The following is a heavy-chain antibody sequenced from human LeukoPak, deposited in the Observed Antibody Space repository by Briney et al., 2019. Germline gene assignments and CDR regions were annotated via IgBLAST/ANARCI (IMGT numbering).Heavy chain of an antibody. D-gene: IGHD1-26*01. Sequence: PGGSLRLSCAASGFTFSSYSMNWVRQAPGKGLEWVSSISSSSSYIYYADSVKGRFTISRNNAKNSLYLQMNSLRAEDTAVYYCARDLRSGSYYRPFDYWGQGTLVTVSS. CDR2: ISSSSSYI. V-gene: IGHV3-21*01. CDR3: ARDLRSGSYYRPFDY. CDR1: GFTFSSYS. J-gene: IGHJ4*02.